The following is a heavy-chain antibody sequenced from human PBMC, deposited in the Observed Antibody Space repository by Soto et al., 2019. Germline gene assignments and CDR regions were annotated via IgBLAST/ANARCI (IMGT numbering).Heavy chain of an antibody. CDR1: GCSFDSNA. Sequence: SVKVSCKASGCSFDSNAISWVRLAPGQGLEWTGGIIPIFGTINNAQKFQDRVTITADESANIVYMELSSLRSEDTAIYYCAREGLTFGPGAVGGAFDIWGQGTLVT. D-gene: IGHD2-2*01. CDR3: AREGLTFGPGAVGGAFDI. V-gene: IGHV1-69*13. CDR2: IIPIFGTI. J-gene: IGHJ3*02.